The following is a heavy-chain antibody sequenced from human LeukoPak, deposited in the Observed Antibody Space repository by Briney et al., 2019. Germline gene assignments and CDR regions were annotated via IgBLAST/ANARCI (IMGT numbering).Heavy chain of an antibody. V-gene: IGHV3-23*01. CDR1: GFTFSSYA. D-gene: IGHD3-3*01. Sequence: PGGSLRLSCAASGFTFSSYAMSWVRQAPGKGLEWVSAISGSGGSTYYADSVKGRFTISRDNSKNTLYLQMNNLRAEDTAVYYCAKDYDFWSGSWDYWGQGTLVTVSS. CDR2: ISGSGGST. CDR3: AKDYDFWSGSWDY. J-gene: IGHJ4*02.